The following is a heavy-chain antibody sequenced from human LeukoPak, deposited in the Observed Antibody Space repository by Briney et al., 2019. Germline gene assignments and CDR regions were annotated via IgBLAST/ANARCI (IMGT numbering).Heavy chain of an antibody. D-gene: IGHD4-17*01. Sequence: GGSLRLSCAASGFTFDDYAMHWVRHAPGKGLEWVSGISWDSGSIGYADSVKGRFTISRDNAKNSLYLQMNSLRAEDTALYYCAKARLYGDYPPDAFDIWGQGTMVTVSS. J-gene: IGHJ3*02. CDR1: GFTFDDYA. CDR2: ISWDSGSI. V-gene: IGHV3-9*01. CDR3: AKARLYGDYPPDAFDI.